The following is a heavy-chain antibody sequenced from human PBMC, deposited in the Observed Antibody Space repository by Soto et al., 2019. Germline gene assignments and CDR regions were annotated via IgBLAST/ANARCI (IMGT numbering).Heavy chain of an antibody. J-gene: IGHJ6*02. D-gene: IGHD3-10*01. CDR1: GGTFSSYA. V-gene: IGHV1-69*13. Sequence: GASVKVSCKASGGTFSSYAISWVRQAPGQGLEWMGGITPIFGTANYAQKFQGRVTITADESTSTAYMELSSLRSEDTAVYYCARVSDARFGDGAGMDFWGQGTTVTVSS. CDR3: ARVSDARFGDGAGMDF. CDR2: ITPIFGTA.